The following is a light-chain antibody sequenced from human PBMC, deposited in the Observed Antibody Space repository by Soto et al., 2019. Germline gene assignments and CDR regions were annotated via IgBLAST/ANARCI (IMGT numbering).Light chain of an antibody. V-gene: IGKV3-11*01. CDR2: QTS. CDR1: QYINTR. CDR3: HQRQSWPRT. Sequence: EIVLTHSPATLSSFPVDIVTLSFSASQYINTRLAWYQHRPGQAPRLLIYQTSIRAAGIPARFSASGSGTDFTLTISDVQPEDFALYYCHQRQSWPRTFGQGTKVDIK. J-gene: IGKJ1*01.